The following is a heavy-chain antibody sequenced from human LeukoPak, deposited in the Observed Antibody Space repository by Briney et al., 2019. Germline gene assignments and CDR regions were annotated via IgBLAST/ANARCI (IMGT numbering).Heavy chain of an antibody. Sequence: PSETLSLTGTVSGGSISSYYWSWIRQPPGKGLEWIGYIYYSGSTNYNPSLKSRVTISVDTSKNQFSLKLSSVTAADTAVYYCASSPGSLRFDYWGQGPLVTVSS. CDR3: ASSPGSLRFDY. CDR2: IYYSGST. D-gene: IGHD3-10*01. V-gene: IGHV4-59*01. J-gene: IGHJ4*02. CDR1: GGSISSYY.